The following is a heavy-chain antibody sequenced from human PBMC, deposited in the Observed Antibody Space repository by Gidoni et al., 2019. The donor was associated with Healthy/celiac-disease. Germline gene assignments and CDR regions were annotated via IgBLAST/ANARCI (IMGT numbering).Heavy chain of an antibody. Sequence: QVQLVQSGAEVKKPGSSVKVSCTASGGTFSSYAISWVRQAPGQGLEWMGGIIPIFGTANYAQKFQGRVTITADESTSTDYMELSSLRSEDTAVYYCARESPGRGYYTGFDPWGQGTLVTVSS. CDR2: IIPIFGTA. D-gene: IGHD3-3*01. CDR1: GGTFSSYA. V-gene: IGHV1-69*01. CDR3: ARESPGRGYYTGFDP. J-gene: IGHJ5*02.